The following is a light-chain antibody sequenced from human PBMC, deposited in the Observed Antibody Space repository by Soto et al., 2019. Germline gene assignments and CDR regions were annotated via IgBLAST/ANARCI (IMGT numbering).Light chain of an antibody. CDR1: QSVSSNS. Sequence: EIVLTQSPATLSLSPGESATLSCRTSQSVSSNSLAWHQQKPGQAPRLLMYAASSRAAGIPDRFSGSGSGTDFTLTISRLEPGDFAVYYCQQHGSWGITFGPGTKVDIK. V-gene: IGKV3-20*01. J-gene: IGKJ3*01. CDR2: AAS. CDR3: QQHGSWGIT.